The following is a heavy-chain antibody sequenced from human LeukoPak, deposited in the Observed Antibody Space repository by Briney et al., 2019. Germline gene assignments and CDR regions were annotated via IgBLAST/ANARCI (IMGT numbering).Heavy chain of an antibody. D-gene: IGHD3-22*01. CDR1: GGSISSYY. CDR3: ARGSSSGYYSDYYYMDV. Sequence: SETLSLTCTVSGGSISSYYWSWIRQPAGKGLEWIGRIYTSGSTNYNPSLKSRVTMSVDTSKNQFSLKLSSVTAADTAVYYCARGSSSGYYSDYYYMDVWGKGTTVTVSS. V-gene: IGHV4-4*07. J-gene: IGHJ6*03. CDR2: IYTSGST.